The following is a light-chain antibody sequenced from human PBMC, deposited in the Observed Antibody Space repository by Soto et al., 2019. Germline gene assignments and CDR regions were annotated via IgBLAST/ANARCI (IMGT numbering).Light chain of an antibody. CDR3: QHYNNWPRT. CDR2: GAS. Sequence: EIVMTQSPATLSVSPGERATLSCRASQSVSSNLAWYQQKPGQAPRLLIYGASTRATGIPARFSGSRSGTEFTLNISSLQSEDFAVYYFQHYNNWPRTFGQGTKVEIK. J-gene: IGKJ1*01. CDR1: QSVSSN. V-gene: IGKV3-15*01.